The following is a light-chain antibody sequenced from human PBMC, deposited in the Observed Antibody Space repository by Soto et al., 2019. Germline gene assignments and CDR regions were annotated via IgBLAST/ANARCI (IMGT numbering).Light chain of an antibody. CDR2: AAS. V-gene: IGKV1-27*01. Sequence: DIQMPQPPSSLSASVGDRDTITCRASQGISNYLAWYQQKPGKVPKLLIYAASTLQSGVPSRFSGSGSGTDFTLTISSLQPEDVATYYCQKYNSAPWTFGQGTNVEIK. CDR3: QKYNSAPWT. J-gene: IGKJ1*01. CDR1: QGISNY.